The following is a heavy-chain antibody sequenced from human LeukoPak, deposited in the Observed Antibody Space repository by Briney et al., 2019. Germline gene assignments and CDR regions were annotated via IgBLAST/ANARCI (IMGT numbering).Heavy chain of an antibody. J-gene: IGHJ6*02. CDR3: ARHPSYSSGWYGDYYYYGMDV. D-gene: IGHD6-19*01. V-gene: IGHV4-59*08. CDR1: GNSISSFF. CDR2: MHYSGDS. Sequence: SETLSLTCTVSGNSISSFFWSWIRQPPGKGLEWIGSMHYSGDSKYNPSLKSRVTISVDTSKNQFSLKLSSVTAADTAVYYCARHPSYSSGWYGDYYYYGMDVWGQGTTVTVSS.